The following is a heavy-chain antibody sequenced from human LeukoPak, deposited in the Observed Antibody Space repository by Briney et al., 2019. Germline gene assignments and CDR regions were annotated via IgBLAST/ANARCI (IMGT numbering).Heavy chain of an antibody. CDR1: GYTFSGYS. J-gene: IGHJ4*02. D-gene: IGHD2-15*01. CDR3: AKDLGCSGGSCHSSGY. Sequence: PGGSLRLSCAASGYTFSGYSMNWVRQAPGKGLEWVSAISGSGGSTYYADSVKGRFTISRDNSKNTLYLQMNSLRAEDTAVYYCAKDLGCSGGSCHSSGYWGQGTLVTVSS. CDR2: ISGSGGST. V-gene: IGHV3-23*01.